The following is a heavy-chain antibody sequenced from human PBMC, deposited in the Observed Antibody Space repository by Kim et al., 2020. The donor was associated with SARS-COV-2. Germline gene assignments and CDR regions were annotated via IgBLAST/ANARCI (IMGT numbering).Heavy chain of an antibody. Sequence: SGPTLVKPTQTLTLTCTFSGFSLSTSGVGVGWIRQPPGKALEWLALIYWDDDKRYSPSLKSRLTITKDTSKNQVVLTMTNMDPVDTATYYCAHRVRLSGAATSRNYWYFDLWGRGTLVTVSS. D-gene: IGHD2-15*01. CDR2: IYWDDDK. CDR1: GFSLSTSGVG. V-gene: IGHV2-5*02. J-gene: IGHJ2*01. CDR3: AHRVRLSGAATSRNYWYFDL.